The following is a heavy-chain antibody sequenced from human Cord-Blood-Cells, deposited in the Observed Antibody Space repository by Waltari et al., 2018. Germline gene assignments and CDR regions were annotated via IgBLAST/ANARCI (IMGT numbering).Heavy chain of an antibody. Sequence: QAQLVQSGAEVKKPGASVKVSCKASGYTFTGYYIHWVRQAPGQGLEWLGWINPNSGGTNYAQKFQGRVTMTRDTSISTAYMELSRLRSDDTAVYYCARTETIFGVVTPFDYWGQGTLVTVSS. D-gene: IGHD3-3*01. CDR1: GYTFTGYY. CDR3: ARTETIFGVVTPFDY. CDR2: INPNSGGT. V-gene: IGHV1-2*02. J-gene: IGHJ4*02.